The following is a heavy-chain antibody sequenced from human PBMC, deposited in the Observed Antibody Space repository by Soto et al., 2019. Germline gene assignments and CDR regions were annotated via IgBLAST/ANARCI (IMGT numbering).Heavy chain of an antibody. CDR2: MSTSNGNT. J-gene: IGHJ5*02. CDR1: GYTFTSYD. Sequence: QVQLVQSGAVVKKPGASVKVSCKASGYTFTSYDISWVRQAPGQGLEWMGWMSTSNGNTNYAQKLQGRVTMTTDTSTSTANMELRSLRPDDTAAYFCARDRNWVDPWGQGTLVTVS. CDR3: ARDRNWVDP. V-gene: IGHV1-18*01.